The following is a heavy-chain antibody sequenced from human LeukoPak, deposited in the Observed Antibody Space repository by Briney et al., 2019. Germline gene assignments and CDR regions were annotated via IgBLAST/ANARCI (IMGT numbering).Heavy chain of an antibody. J-gene: IGHJ6*03. D-gene: IGHD1-14*01. CDR2: IGSSGRTM. CDR3: ARFPGGAEYRHYYYMDV. V-gene: IGHV3-11*01. Sequence: PGGSLRLSCAASRFTFSAYDMSWIRQAPGKGLEWVSYIGSSGRTMSYVDSVKGRFTISRDNAKNSLYLQMNRLRSEDTAVYYCARFPGGAEYRHYYYMDVWGTGTTVTVSS. CDR1: RFTFSAYD.